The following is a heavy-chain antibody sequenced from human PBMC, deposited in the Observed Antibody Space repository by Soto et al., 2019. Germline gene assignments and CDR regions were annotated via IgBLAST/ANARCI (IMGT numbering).Heavy chain of an antibody. CDR2: IDAGNGNT. V-gene: IGHV1-3*01. CDR1: GYTFTTYA. Sequence: ASVKVSCTASGYTFTTYAIHWVRQAPGQGLEWVGWIDAGNGNTKNSQKFQGRVTITRDTSARTAYMELSSLRSEDTAVYYCARDPRHNKPWYVGSWFDPWGQGTLVTVSS. J-gene: IGHJ5*02. D-gene: IGHD3-10*01. CDR3: ARDPRHNKPWYVGSWFDP.